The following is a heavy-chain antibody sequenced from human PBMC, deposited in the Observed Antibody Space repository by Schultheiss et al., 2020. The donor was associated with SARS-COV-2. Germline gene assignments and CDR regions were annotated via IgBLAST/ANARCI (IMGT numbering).Heavy chain of an antibody. CDR2: ISYDGSNK. CDR1: GFTFSSND. V-gene: IGHV3-30-3*01. D-gene: IGHD2-2*02. Sequence: GESLKISCAASGFTFSSNDMSWVRQAPGKGLEWVAVISYDGSNKYYADSVKGRFTISRDNSKNTLYLQMNSLRDEDTAVYYCARLGCSSTSCYTTDYWGQGTLVTVSS. CDR3: ARLGCSSTSCYTTDY. J-gene: IGHJ4*02.